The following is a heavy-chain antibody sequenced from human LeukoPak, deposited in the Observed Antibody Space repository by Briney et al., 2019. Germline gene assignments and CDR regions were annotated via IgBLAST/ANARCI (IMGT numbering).Heavy chain of an antibody. Sequence: GGSLRLTCAASGFTFSSYSMNWVRQAPGKGPEWVSSISSSSSYIYYADSVKGRFTISRDNAKNSLYLQMNSLRAEDTAVYYCARNKVGAIDYYYYGMDVWGQGTTVTVSS. D-gene: IGHD1-26*01. J-gene: IGHJ6*02. CDR1: GFTFSSYS. V-gene: IGHV3-21*01. CDR2: ISSSSSYI. CDR3: ARNKVGAIDYYYYGMDV.